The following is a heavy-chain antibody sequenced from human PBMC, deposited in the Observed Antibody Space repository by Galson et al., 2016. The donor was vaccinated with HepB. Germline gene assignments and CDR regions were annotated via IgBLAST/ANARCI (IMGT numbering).Heavy chain of an antibody. CDR3: AKDASFWSGYPEDAFDV. CDR1: GFAFMFYA. Sequence: SLRLSCAASGFAFMFYAMNWVRQAPGKGLEWVASITASGTTTHYADSVEGRFIVSRDSSKKTLYLQMNNLRVDDTAVYYCAKDASFWSGYPEDAFDVWGQGTMVTVSS. J-gene: IGHJ3*01. V-gene: IGHV3-23*01. CDR2: ITASGTTT. D-gene: IGHD3-3*01.